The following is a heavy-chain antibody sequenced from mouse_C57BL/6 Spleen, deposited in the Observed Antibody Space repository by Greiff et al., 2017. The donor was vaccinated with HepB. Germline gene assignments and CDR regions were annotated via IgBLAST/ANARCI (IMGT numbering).Heavy chain of an antibody. CDR2: IDPENGDT. V-gene: IGHV14-4*01. D-gene: IGHD1-1*01. Sequence: VQLKESGAELVRPGASVKLSCTASGFNIKDDYMHWVKQRPEQGLEWIGWIDPENGDTEYASKFQGKATITADTSSNTAYLQLSSLTSEDTAVYYCTTEEITPFAYWGQGTLVTVSA. J-gene: IGHJ3*01. CDR3: TTEEITPFAY. CDR1: GFNIKDDY.